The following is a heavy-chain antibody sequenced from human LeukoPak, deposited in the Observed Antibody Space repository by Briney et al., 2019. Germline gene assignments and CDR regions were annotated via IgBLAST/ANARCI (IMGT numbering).Heavy chain of an antibody. J-gene: IGHJ4*02. CDR3: ARVYSSGWYESYFDY. V-gene: IGHV3-30-3*01. Sequence: GGSLRLSCAASGFTFSSYAMHWVRQAPGKGLEWVAVISYDGSNKYYADSVKGRFTISRDNSKNTLYLQMNSLRAEDTAVYYCARVYSSGWYESYFDYWGQGTLVTVSS. CDR1: GFTFSSYA. CDR2: ISYDGSNK. D-gene: IGHD6-19*01.